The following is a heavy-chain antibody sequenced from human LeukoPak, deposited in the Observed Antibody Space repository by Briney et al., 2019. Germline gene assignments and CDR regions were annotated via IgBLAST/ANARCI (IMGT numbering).Heavy chain of an antibody. CDR1: GISLSTSGMR. D-gene: IGHD3-22*01. CDR2: IDWDDDK. CDR3: TRIGFFYDSSGYSGAFDI. V-gene: IGHV2-70*04. J-gene: IGHJ3*02. Sequence: SGPALVKPTRTLTLTCTFSGISLSTSGMRVSWIRQPPGKALEWLARIDWDDDKSYSTSLKTRLTISKDTSKNQVVLTMTNMEPVDTATYYCTRIGFFYDSSGYSGAFDIWGQGTMVIVSS.